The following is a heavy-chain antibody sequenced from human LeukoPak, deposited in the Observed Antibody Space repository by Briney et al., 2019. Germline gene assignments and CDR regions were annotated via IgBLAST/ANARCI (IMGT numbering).Heavy chain of an antibody. CDR2: ISSEGFT. CDR1: GVAVNSYF. V-gene: IGHV3-53*01. CDR3: SRGRGGD. D-gene: IGHD2-15*01. Sequence: GGSLRLSCAVAGVAVNSYFMGWVRQAPGKGLEWVSLISSEGFTYYADSVKGLFTISRDNSKNTLYLQMTSLRAEDTAFYYRSRGRGGDWGQGALVTVSS. J-gene: IGHJ4*02.